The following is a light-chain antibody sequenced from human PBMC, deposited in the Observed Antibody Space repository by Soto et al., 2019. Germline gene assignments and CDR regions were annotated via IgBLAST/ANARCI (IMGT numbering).Light chain of an antibody. CDR1: SSDVGGYNY. Sequence: QSALTQPASVSGSPGQSITISCTGTSSDVGGYNYVSWYQQHPGKAPKLMIYEVSNRPSGVSNRFSGSKSDNTASLTISGLRAEDEAHYHCCSYAGSRTCVFGGGTKVTV. CDR3: CSYAGSRTCV. CDR2: EVS. V-gene: IGLV2-23*02. J-gene: IGLJ3*02.